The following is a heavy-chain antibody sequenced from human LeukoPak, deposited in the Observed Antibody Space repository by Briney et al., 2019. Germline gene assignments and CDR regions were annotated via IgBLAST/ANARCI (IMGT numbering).Heavy chain of an antibody. D-gene: IGHD3-10*01. CDR3: VRDSGSGVDY. J-gene: IGHJ4*02. CDR2: IDAGGTGT. V-gene: IGHV3-74*01. Sequence: GGSLRLSCAASGFTFSPYWMLWFRHVPGKGLEFVSRIDAGGTGTIYADSVRGRFTMSRDNAQSTLYLQMNSLRADDTAVYYCVRDSGSGVDYWGQGTLVTVSS. CDR1: GFTFSPYW.